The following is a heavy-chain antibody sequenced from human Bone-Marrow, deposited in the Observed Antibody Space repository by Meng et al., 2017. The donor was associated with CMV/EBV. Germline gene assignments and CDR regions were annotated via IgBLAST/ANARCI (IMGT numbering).Heavy chain of an antibody. J-gene: IGHJ6*02. CDR2: IYPGDSDT. D-gene: IGHD1-26*01. V-gene: IGHV5-51*01. Sequence: KVSCKASGYTFTSYGISWVRQAPGQGLEWMGIIYPGDSDTRYSPSFQGQVTISADKSISTAYLQWSSLKASDTAMYYCAKLREGLYGMDVWGQGTTVTVSS. CDR1: GYTFTSYG. CDR3: AKLREGLYGMDV.